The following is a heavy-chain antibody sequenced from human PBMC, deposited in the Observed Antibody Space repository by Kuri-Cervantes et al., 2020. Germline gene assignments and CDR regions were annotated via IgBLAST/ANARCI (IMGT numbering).Heavy chain of an antibody. CDR1: GFTFSSYA. CDR2: ISYDGSNK. Sequence: GGSLRLSCAASGFTFSSYAMHWVRQAPGKGLEWVAVISYDGSNKYYADSVKGRFTISRDNSKNTLYLQMNSLRAEDTAVYYCARGASGSYYQDYWGQGTLVTVSS. CDR3: ARGASGSYYQDY. J-gene: IGHJ4*02. D-gene: IGHD1-26*01. V-gene: IGHV3-30-3*01.